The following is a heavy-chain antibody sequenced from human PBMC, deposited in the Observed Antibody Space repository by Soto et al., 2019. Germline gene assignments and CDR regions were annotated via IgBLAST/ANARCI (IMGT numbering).Heavy chain of an antibody. CDR1: GGSFGKSA. CDR3: ATGVIWIGYFTVDS. CDR2: FIPVYRTL. J-gene: IGHJ4*02. Sequence: SVKVSCKASGGSFGKSAINWVRQTPGQGLEWLGGFIPVYRTLNYAQKFQGRVTITADGSTGTAYMTLSSLASDDTAAYYCATGVIWIGYFTVDSWGQGTRVTVSS. V-gene: IGHV1-69*13. D-gene: IGHD3-3*01.